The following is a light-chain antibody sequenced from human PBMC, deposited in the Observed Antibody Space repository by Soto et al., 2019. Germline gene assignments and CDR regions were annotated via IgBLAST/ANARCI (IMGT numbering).Light chain of an antibody. CDR2: GAS. Sequence: EVVLTQSPGTLSLSPGERATLSCRASHSVSGSYLTWYQQKPGQAPRLLIYGASSRATGIPARFSGSGSVTDFTLTISSLEPEDFAVYYCQQRSNWATFGPGTKVDIK. CDR1: HSVSGSY. J-gene: IGKJ3*01. V-gene: IGKV3D-20*02. CDR3: QQRSNWAT.